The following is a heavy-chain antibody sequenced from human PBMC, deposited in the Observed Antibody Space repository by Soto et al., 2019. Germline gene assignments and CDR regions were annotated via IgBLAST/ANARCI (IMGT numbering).Heavy chain of an antibody. CDR2: INPSGGST. V-gene: IGHV1-46*01. CDR3: ARPRLRYFGGFDY. J-gene: IGHJ4*02. D-gene: IGHD3-9*01. CDR1: GYTFTSYY. Sequence: QVQLVQSGAEVKKPGASVKVSCKASGYTFTSYYMHWVRQPPGQGLEWMGIINPSGGSTSYAQNVQGRVTMTRDTSTSTVYMELSSLRSEDTAVYYCARPRLRYFGGFDYWGQGTLVTVSS.